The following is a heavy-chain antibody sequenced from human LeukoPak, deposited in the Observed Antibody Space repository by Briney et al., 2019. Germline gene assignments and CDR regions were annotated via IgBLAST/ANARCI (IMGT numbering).Heavy chain of an antibody. CDR3: ARDRGIAVAGDYYYYGMDV. CDR1: GGSISSGGYY. CDR2: IYYSGST. V-gene: IGHV4-31*03. D-gene: IGHD6-19*01. J-gene: IGHJ6*02. Sequence: SETLSLTCTVSGGSISSGGYYWSWIRQHPGKGLEWIGYIYYSGSTYYNPSLKSRVTISVDTSKNQFSLKLSSVTAADTAVYYCARDRGIAVAGDYYYYGMDVWGQGTTVTVSS.